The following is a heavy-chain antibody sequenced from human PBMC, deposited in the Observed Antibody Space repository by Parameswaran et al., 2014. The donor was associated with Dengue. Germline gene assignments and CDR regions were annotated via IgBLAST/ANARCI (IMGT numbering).Heavy chain of an antibody. J-gene: IGHJ5*02. CDR3: FVSAGP. Sequence: WVRQAPGQGLEWMGMINPGGQGTSYAQNFQSRVTMARDTSTSTVYMEVSSLRSEDTAVYFCFVSAGPWGQGTQVTVSS. D-gene: IGHD2-21*01. CDR2: INPGGQGT. V-gene: IGHV1-46*01.